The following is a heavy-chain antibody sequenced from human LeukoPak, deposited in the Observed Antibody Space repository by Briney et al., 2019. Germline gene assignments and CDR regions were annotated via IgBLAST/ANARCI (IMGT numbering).Heavy chain of an antibody. CDR2: ISGSGAGT. CDR3: AKVLGLGRVGAFDY. J-gene: IGHJ4*02. Sequence: PGGSLRLSCAASGFTFRSYGMSWVRQAPGKGLEGVSGISGSGAGTYYTDSVKGRFTISIDNSKNTVYLQMNSLRAEDTAVYYCAKVLGLGRVGAFDYWGQGTLVTVSS. D-gene: IGHD1-26*01. CDR1: GFTFRSYG. V-gene: IGHV3-23*01.